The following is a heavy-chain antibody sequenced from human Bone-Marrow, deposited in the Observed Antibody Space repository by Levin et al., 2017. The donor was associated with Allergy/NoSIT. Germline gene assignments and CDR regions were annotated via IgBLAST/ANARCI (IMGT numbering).Heavy chain of an antibody. CDR2: ILHSGST. Sequence: TSETLSLTCAVSGGSISSTNWWSWVRQPPGRGLEWIGEILHSGSTNYNPSLKSRVTISLDKSKNQFSLKLRSVTAADTAVYYCATYYDILTGYTFDYWGRGTLVTVSS. CDR1: GGSISSTNW. V-gene: IGHV4-4*02. J-gene: IGHJ4*02. D-gene: IGHD3-9*01. CDR3: ATYYDILTGYTFDY.